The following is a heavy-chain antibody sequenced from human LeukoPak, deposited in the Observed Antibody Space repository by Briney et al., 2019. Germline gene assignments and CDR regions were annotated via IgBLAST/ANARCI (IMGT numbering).Heavy chain of an antibody. CDR3: ARRALWPTLDY. CDR2: IYYSGST. J-gene: IGHJ4*02. Sequence: SETLSLTCAVSGGSISSSSYYWGWIRQPPGKGLEWIGSIYYSGSTYYNPSLKSRVTISVDTSKNQFSLKLSSVTAADTAVYYCARRALWPTLDYWGQGSLVTVSS. V-gene: IGHV4-39*01. D-gene: IGHD5-18*01. CDR1: GGSISSSSYY.